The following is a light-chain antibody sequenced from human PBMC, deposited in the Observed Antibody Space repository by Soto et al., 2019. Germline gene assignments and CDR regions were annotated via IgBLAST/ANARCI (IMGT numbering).Light chain of an antibody. CDR1: SGSIASNY. Sequence: VLTQPHSVSESPGKTVTISCTRSSGSIASNYVQWYQQRPGSAPTTVIYEDNQRPSGVPDRFSGSIDSSSNSASLTISGLKTEDEADYYCQSYDSSNHVVFGGGTQLTVL. CDR3: QSYDSSNHVV. CDR2: EDN. J-gene: IGLJ2*01. V-gene: IGLV6-57*04.